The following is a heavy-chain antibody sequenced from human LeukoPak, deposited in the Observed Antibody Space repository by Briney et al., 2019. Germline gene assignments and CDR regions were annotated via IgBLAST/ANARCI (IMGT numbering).Heavy chain of an antibody. CDR1: GFTFSSYA. V-gene: IGHV3-23*01. J-gene: IGHJ4*02. CDR2: ISGSGGST. CDR3: AKERDYYDSSGYYYREYYFDY. Sequence: QSGGSLRLSCAAPGFTFSSYAMSWVRQAPGKGLEWVSAISGSGGSTYYADSVKGRFTISRDNSKNTLYLQMNSLRAEDTAVYYCAKERDYYDSSGYYYREYYFDYWGQGTLVTVSS. D-gene: IGHD3-22*01.